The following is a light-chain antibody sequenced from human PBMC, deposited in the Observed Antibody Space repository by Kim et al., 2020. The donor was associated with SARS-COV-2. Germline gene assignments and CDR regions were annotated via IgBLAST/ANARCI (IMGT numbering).Light chain of an antibody. CDR2: WAS. V-gene: IGKV4-1*01. Sequence: RATINCNSSQSVLYSSNNKNYLTWYQQKPGQPPKLLISWASTRESGVPDRFSGSGSGTDFTLTISSLQAEDVAVYYCQQYYSTPLTFGQGTKLEI. CDR3: QQYYSTPLT. CDR1: QSVLYSSNNKNY. J-gene: IGKJ2*01.